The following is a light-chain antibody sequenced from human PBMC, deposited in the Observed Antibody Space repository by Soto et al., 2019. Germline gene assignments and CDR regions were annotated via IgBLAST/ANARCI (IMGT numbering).Light chain of an antibody. CDR2: VAS. CDR1: HYISMW. J-gene: IGKJ1*01. CDR3: QHYGHALWA. V-gene: IGKV1-5*01. Sequence: IPMTQSPSTLSAFVGERVSITCLASHYISMWLAWNQQRPGKAPSLPITVASTLQSGVPSRFSGSGSGTDFTLTISRLEPEDFAVYYCQHYGHALWAFGQGTKVDI.